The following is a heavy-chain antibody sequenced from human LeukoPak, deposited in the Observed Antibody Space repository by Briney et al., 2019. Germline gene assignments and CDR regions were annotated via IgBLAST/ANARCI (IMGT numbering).Heavy chain of an antibody. CDR3: AKGPGSSAYGSSGYYYYGMDV. CDR2: ISYDGSNK. Sequence: GGSLRLSCAASGFTFSSYGMHWVRQAPGKGLEWVAVISYDGSNKYYADSVKGRFTISRDNSKNTLYLQMNSLRAEDTAVYYCAKGPGSSAYGSSGYYYYGMDVWGQGTTVTVSS. V-gene: IGHV3-30*18. J-gene: IGHJ6*02. CDR1: GFTFSSYG. D-gene: IGHD3-22*01.